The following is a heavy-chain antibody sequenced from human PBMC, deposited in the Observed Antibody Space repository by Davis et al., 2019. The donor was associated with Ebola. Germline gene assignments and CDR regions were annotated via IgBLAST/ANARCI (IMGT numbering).Heavy chain of an antibody. D-gene: IGHD6-19*01. V-gene: IGHV3-21*01. CDR3: ARGQFYGMDV. CDR2: ISSSSSYI. J-gene: IGHJ6*02. CDR1: GFTFSSYS. Sequence: GGSLRLSCAASGFTFSSYSMNWVRQAPGKGLEWVSSISSSSSYIYYADSVKGRFTISRDKSKSTFYLHMNSLRPEDTAVYYCARGQFYGMDVWGQGTTVTVFS.